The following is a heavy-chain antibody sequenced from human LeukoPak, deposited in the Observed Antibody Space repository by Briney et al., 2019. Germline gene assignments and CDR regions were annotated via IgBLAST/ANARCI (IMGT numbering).Heavy chain of an antibody. Sequence: AGGSLRLSCAASGFTFDDYAMHWVRQAPGKGLEWVSGISWNSGSIGYADSVKGRFTISRDNAKNSLYLQMNSLRAEDMALYYCAKASGPYCSGGSCYFDYWGQGTLVTVSS. CDR3: AKASGPYCSGGSCYFDY. V-gene: IGHV3-9*03. J-gene: IGHJ4*02. CDR1: GFTFDDYA. CDR2: ISWNSGSI. D-gene: IGHD2-15*01.